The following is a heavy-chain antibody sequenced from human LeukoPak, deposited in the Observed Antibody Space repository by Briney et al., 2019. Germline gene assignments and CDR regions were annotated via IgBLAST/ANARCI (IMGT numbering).Heavy chain of an antibody. J-gene: IGHJ5*02. Sequence: KSSETLSLTCTVSGGSVSSGSYYWSWIRQPPGKGLEWIGYIYYSGSTNYNPSLKSRVTISVDTSKNQFSLALSSVTAADTAVYYCARGVPAAGAKWFDPWGPGSLVTVYS. CDR1: GGSVSSGSYY. CDR3: ARGVPAAGAKWFDP. D-gene: IGHD6-13*01. V-gene: IGHV4-61*01. CDR2: IYYSGST.